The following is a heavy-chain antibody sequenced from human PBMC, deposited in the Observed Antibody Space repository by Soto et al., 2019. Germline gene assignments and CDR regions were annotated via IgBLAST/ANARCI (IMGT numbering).Heavy chain of an antibody. V-gene: IGHV4-34*01. Sequence: SETLSLTCAVYGGSFSGYYWSWIRQPPGKGLEWIGEINHSGSTNYNPSLKSRVTISVDTSKNQFSLKLSSVTAADTAVYYCARKRYCSGGICYMTAVLPGTFDYRAQRTPDTGSS. CDR2: INHSGST. CDR3: ARKRYCSGGICYMTAVLPGTFDY. J-gene: IGHJ4*02. D-gene: IGHD2-15*01. CDR1: GGSFSGYY.